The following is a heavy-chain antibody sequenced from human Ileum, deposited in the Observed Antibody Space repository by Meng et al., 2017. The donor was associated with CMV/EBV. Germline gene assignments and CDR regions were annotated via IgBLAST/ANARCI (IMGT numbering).Heavy chain of an antibody. D-gene: IGHD3-10*01. CDR1: GGSISTYY. V-gene: IGHV4-4*07. CDR3: ARASGFRGAKFDY. Sequence: QVKMKGAGPGLLKPSDPPSLTCTVSGGSISTYYWTWIRQPAGKGLEWIGHIYTGGNTNYNPSLKSRVTMSVDTSQTQFSLRLSSVTAADTAVYYCARASGFRGAKFDYWGQGILVTVSS. CDR2: IYTGGNT. J-gene: IGHJ4*02.